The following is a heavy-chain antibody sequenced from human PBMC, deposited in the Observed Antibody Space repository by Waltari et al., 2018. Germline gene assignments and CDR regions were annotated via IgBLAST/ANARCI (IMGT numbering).Heavy chain of an antibody. V-gene: IGHV3-74*01. D-gene: IGHD4-17*01. Sequence: EMQLVESGGGQFQPGGSLRLSCAASGFTVSSYWMHWVRQAPGKGLVWVSRISPDVTTTNYADSVKGRFTISRDDAKNTVYLQISSLTAEDMAVFYCATGVHGNYGKFDHWGQGTLVTVSS. J-gene: IGHJ4*02. CDR3: ATGVHGNYGKFDH. CDR1: GFTVSSYW. CDR2: ISPDVTTT.